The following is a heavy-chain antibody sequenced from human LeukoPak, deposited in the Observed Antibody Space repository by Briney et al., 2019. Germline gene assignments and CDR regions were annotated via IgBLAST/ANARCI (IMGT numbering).Heavy chain of an antibody. CDR3: ASHVTVLGTRGFDF. CDR1: GDSITSHSW. CDR2: VHHGGAS. V-gene: IGHV4-4*02. J-gene: IGHJ4*02. D-gene: IGHD6-19*01. Sequence: SETLSLTCAVSGDSITSHSWWSWVRQPPGKGLEWIGEVHHGGASNYDPSLESRVTISVDKSKNRFSLNLRSGTAADTATYYCASHVTVLGTRGFDFWGRGTLVTVS.